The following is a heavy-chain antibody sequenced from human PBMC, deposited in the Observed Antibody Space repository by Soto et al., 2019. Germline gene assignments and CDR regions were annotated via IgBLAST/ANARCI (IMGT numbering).Heavy chain of an antibody. D-gene: IGHD4-17*01. CDR3: AKADYGDYVYFQH. CDR1: GFPFDDYA. Sequence: GGSLRLSCAASGFPFDDYAMHWVRHAPGKGLEWVSGISWNSGSIGYADSVKGRFTISRDNAKNSLYLQMNSLRAEDTALYYCAKADYGDYVYFQHWGQGTLVTVSS. V-gene: IGHV3-9*01. J-gene: IGHJ1*01. CDR2: ISWNSGSI.